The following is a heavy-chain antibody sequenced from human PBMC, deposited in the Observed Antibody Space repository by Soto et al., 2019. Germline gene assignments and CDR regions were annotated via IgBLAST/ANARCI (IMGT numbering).Heavy chain of an antibody. V-gene: IGHV4-34*01. CDR3: ARVTRPRLKWELPYYYYYGMDV. CDR1: GGSFSGYY. CDR2: INHSGST. D-gene: IGHD1-26*01. Sequence: SETLSLTCAVYGGSFSGYYWSWIRQPPGKGLEWIGEINHSGSTNYNPSLKSRVTISVDTSKNQFSLKLSSVTAADTAVYYCARVTRPRLKWELPYYYYYGMDVWGQGTTVTVSS. J-gene: IGHJ6*02.